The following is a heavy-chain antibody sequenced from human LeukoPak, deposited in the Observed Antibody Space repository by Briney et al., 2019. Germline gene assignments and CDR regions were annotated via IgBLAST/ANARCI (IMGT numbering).Heavy chain of an antibody. CDR3: ARAPGGSGSYDNI. D-gene: IGHD3-10*01. CDR1: GFTFSSYS. Sequence: GGSLRLSCAASGFTFSSYSMNWVRQAPGKGLEWVSYISSSSSTIYYADSVKGRFTISRDNAKNSLYLQMNSLRAEDTAVYYCARAPGGSGSYDNIWGQGTMVTVSS. V-gene: IGHV3-48*04. J-gene: IGHJ3*02. CDR2: ISSSSSTI.